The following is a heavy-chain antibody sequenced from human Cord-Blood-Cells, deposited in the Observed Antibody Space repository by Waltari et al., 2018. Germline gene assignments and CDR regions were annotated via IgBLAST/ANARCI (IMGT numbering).Heavy chain of an antibody. D-gene: IGHD3-22*01. J-gene: IGHJ3*02. V-gene: IGHV1-69*01. CDR3: ARASNYYDSSGYPRFRDAFDI. Sequence: QVQLVQSGAEVKKPGSSVKVSCKASGGTFSSYAISWVRQAPGQWLEWMGGIIPIFGTANYAQKFQGRVTITADESTSTAYMELSSLRSEDTAVYYCARASNYYDSSGYPRFRDAFDIWGQGTMVTVSS. CDR1: GGTFSSYA. CDR2: IIPIFGTA.